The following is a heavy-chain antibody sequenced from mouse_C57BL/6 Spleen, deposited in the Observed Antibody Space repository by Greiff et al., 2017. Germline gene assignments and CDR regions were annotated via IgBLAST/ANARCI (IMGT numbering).Heavy chain of an antibody. CDR2: IYPGDGDT. CDR1: GYAFSSSW. D-gene: IGHD2-3*01. V-gene: IGHV1-82*01. J-gene: IGHJ2*01. Sequence: VQLQQSGPELVKPGASVKISCKASGYAFSSSWMNWVKQRPGKGLEWIGRIYPGDGDTNYNGKFKGKATLTADKSSSTAYMQLSSLTSEDSAVYFCARSERRGYYDFDYWGQGTTLTVSS. CDR3: ARSERRGYYDFDY.